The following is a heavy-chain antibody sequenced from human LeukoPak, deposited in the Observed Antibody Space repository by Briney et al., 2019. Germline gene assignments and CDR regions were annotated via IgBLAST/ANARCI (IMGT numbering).Heavy chain of an antibody. Sequence: ASVKVSCKPSGYTFTRYYIHWVRQAPGQGLEWMGIINPSGGSTTYSQKFQGRVTMTRDTSTTTVYMELSSLRSDDTAVYYCAREYSASYRLSRDYFDYWGQGALVTVSS. J-gene: IGHJ4*02. CDR3: AREYSASYRLSRDYFDY. CDR2: INPSGGST. CDR1: GYTFTRYY. V-gene: IGHV1-46*01. D-gene: IGHD1-26*01.